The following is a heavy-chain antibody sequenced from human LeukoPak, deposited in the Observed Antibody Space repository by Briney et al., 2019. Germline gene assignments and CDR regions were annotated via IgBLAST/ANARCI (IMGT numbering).Heavy chain of an antibody. J-gene: IGHJ4*02. CDR2: ISGSGGST. CDR3: AKDPSQQLTSFDY. V-gene: IGHV3-23*01. CDR1: GFTFSSRA. D-gene: IGHD6-13*01. Sequence: GGSLRLSCAASGFTFSSRAMSWVRQAPGKGLEWVSAISGSGGSTYYADSVKGRFTISRDNSKNTLYLQMNSLRAEDTAVYYCAKDPSQQLTSFDYWGQGTLVTVSS.